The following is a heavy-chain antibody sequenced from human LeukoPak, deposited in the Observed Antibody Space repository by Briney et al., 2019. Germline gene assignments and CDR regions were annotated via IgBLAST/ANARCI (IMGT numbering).Heavy chain of an antibody. V-gene: IGHV4-30-2*01. CDR2: IYHSGST. J-gene: IGHJ4*02. CDR3: ARGRERETTVPDF. CDR1: GGSISSDGYY. Sequence: SETLSLTCTVSGGSISSDGYYWSWIRQPPGKGLEWIGYIYHSGSTYYNPSLKSRVTISVDRSKNQFSLKLSSVTAADTAVYYCARGRERETTVPDFWGQGTLVTVSS. D-gene: IGHD4-11*01.